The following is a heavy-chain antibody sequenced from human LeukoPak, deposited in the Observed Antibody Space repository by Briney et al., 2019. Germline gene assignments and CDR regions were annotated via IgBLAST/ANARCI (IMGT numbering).Heavy chain of an antibody. CDR1: GFTVSSNY. V-gene: IGHV3-53*05. D-gene: IGHD1-26*01. CDR2: IYSGGST. J-gene: IGHJ4*02. CDR3: AKHSRSGSYYDY. Sequence: GGSLRLSCAASGFTVSSNYMSWVRQAPGKGLEWVSVIYSGGSTYYADSVKGRFTISRDNSENTLYLQMNSLRAEDTAVYYCAKHSRSGSYYDYWVQGTLVTVSS.